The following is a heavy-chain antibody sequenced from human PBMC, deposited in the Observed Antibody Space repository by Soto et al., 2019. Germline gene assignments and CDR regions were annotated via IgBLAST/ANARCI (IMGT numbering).Heavy chain of an antibody. CDR3: TRAGGSYYFDF. CDR1: GFTFSSLW. Sequence: EVQLVESGGGLVLPGGSLRLSCAASGFTFSSLWMSWVRQAPGKGLEWVANIKPDGSDQYYVDSVKGRFNISRDNARKSLYLQMNSLRGDDTAVYYCTRAGGSYYFDFWGQGTLVTVSA. J-gene: IGHJ4*02. V-gene: IGHV3-7*01. D-gene: IGHD3-10*01. CDR2: IKPDGSDQ.